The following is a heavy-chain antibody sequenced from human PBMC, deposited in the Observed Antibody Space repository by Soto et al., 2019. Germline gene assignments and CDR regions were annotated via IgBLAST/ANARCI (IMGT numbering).Heavy chain of an antibody. CDR3: ARGGRTAGRIRLSQGARRVDWFAP. V-gene: IGHV4-34*01. CDR1: GGSFSNYY. D-gene: IGHD3-3*02. J-gene: IGHJ5*02. Sequence: SETLSLTCAIYGGSFSNYYWSWIRQPPGKGLEWIGEVNHSGGTNYNPSLKSRVAISVDTSKNQFSLKLSSVTAADTAVYSCARGGRTAGRIRLSQGARRVDWFAPWGQRTLVTVSS. CDR2: VNHSGGT.